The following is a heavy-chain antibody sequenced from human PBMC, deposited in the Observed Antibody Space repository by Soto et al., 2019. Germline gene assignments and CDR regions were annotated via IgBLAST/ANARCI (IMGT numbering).Heavy chain of an antibody. D-gene: IGHD6-13*01. CDR3: EKDAIAAADKRWFDP. CDR2: ISWNSGSI. CDR1: GFTFDDYA. Sequence: EVQLVESGGGLVQPGRSLRLSCAASGFTFDDYAMHWVRQAPGKGLEWVSGISWNSGSIGYADSVKGRFTISRDNAKNSLYLQMNRLRAEDTALYYCEKDAIAAADKRWFDPWGQGTLVTVSS. J-gene: IGHJ5*02. V-gene: IGHV3-9*01.